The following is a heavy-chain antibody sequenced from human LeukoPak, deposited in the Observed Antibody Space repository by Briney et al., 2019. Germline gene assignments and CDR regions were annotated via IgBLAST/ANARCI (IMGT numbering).Heavy chain of an antibody. CDR1: GFSFSSYD. D-gene: IGHD1-26*01. J-gene: IGHJ4*02. CDR3: ASPLPSFRAPLDY. Sequence: GGSLRLSCAASGFSFSSYDMNWVRQAPGKGLEWVSSVSSRSEYIFYADSVKGRFTISRDSAKNSLYLQMNSLRAEDTAVYFCASPLPSFRAPLDYWGQGTPVTVSS. CDR2: VSSRSEYI. V-gene: IGHV3-21*01.